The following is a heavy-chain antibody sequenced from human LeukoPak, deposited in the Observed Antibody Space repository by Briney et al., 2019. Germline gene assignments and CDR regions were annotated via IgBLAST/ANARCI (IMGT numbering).Heavy chain of an antibody. CDR3: ARSMSLVGATPDY. V-gene: IGHV5-51*01. CDR1: GYSFTSYW. CDR2: IYPGDSDT. D-gene: IGHD1-26*01. Sequence: GESLKISCKGSGYSFTSYWIGWVRQMPGKGLEWIGIIYPGDSDTRYSPSFQGQVTISADKSISTAYLQWSSLKASDTAMYYCARSMSLVGATPDYWGQGTLVTVSS. J-gene: IGHJ4*02.